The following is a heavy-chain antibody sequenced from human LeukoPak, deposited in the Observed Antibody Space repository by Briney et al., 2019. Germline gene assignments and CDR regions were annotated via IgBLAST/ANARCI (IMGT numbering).Heavy chain of an antibody. CDR2: ISSSSTI. CDR1: GFTFSSYS. J-gene: IGHJ4*02. Sequence: GGSLRLSCAASGFTFSSYSMNWVRQAPGKGLEWVSYISSSSTIYYADSVKGRFTISRDDSKNTLYLQMNSLRGEDTAVYYCARTPRYSSDWYGLFDFWGQGTLVTVSS. CDR3: ARTPRYSSDWYGLFDF. V-gene: IGHV3-48*01. D-gene: IGHD6-19*01.